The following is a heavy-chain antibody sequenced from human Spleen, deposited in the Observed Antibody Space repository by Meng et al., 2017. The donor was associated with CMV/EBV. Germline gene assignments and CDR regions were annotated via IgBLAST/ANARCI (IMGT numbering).Heavy chain of an antibody. V-gene: IGHV4-34*01. Sequence: CAVYGGSISGYYWGWIRQSPGMGLGWIGDISHSGFTEYNPSLKSRVTISVDRSKNQFSLKLTSVTAADTAMYYCASLNQQAVSFDFWGQGTLVTVSS. CDR2: ISHSGFT. CDR1: GGSISGYY. CDR3: ASLNQQAVSFDF. D-gene: IGHD2-2*01. J-gene: IGHJ4*02.